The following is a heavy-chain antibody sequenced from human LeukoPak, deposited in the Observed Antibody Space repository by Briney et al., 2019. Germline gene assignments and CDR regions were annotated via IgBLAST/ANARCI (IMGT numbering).Heavy chain of an antibody. D-gene: IGHD6-13*01. CDR3: ARAEATAGTDWYFDL. J-gene: IGHJ2*01. CDR1: GFTFSTYS. CDR2: ISSSGSYI. Sequence: GGSLRLSCAASGFTFSTYSMNWVRQAPGKGLEWVSSISSSGSYIYQADSVEGRFTISRDNAKNSLYLQMNSLRAEDTAVYYCARAEATAGTDWYFDLWGRGTLVTVSS. V-gene: IGHV3-21*01.